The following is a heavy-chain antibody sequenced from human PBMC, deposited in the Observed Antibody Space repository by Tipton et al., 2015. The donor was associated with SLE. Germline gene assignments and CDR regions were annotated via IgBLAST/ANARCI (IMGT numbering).Heavy chain of an antibody. J-gene: IGHJ4*02. Sequence: SLRLSCAASGFTFSNYGIHWVGQAPGKGLEWVAFIRYDGTDKYYADSMKGRFTISRDNSKNTVYLQMNSLRVDDTAVYYCARSIVVPPTVPVDYWGQGTLVTVSS. CDR2: IRYDGTDK. CDR1: GFTFSNYG. D-gene: IGHD3-22*01. CDR3: ARSIVVPPTVPVDY. V-gene: IGHV3-30*02.